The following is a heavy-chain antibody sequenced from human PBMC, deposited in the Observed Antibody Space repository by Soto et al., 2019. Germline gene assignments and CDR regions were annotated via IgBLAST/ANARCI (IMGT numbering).Heavy chain of an antibody. CDR3: VRMEPTLAVAEYPFDI. V-gene: IGHV6-1*01. Sequence: SQTLSLTCAISGDSVSSNSGTWNWIRQSPSRGLEWLGRTYYRSKWYNDYAVSVKGRITISPDTSKNQFSLQLNAVTPDDTAVYFCVRMEPTLAVAEYPFDIWGQGTMVTVSS. J-gene: IGHJ3*02. CDR1: GDSVSSNSGT. CDR2: TYYRSKWYN. D-gene: IGHD6-19*01.